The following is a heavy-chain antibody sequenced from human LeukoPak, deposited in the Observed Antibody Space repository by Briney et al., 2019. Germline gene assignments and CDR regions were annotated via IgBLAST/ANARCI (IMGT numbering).Heavy chain of an antibody. D-gene: IGHD3-22*01. V-gene: IGHV1-18*04. CDR2: ISAYNGNT. J-gene: IGHJ4*02. CDR1: GYTFTDYY. Sequence: GASAKVSCKASGYTFTDYYMHWVRQAPGQGLGWMGWISAYNGNTNYAQLLQGRVTMTTDTSTSTAYMELRSLRSDDTAVYYCARDCDRSGYYCYWGQGTLVTVSS. CDR3: ARDCDRSGYYCY.